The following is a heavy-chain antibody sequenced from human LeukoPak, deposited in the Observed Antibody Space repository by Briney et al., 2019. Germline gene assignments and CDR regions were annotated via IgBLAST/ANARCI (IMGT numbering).Heavy chain of an antibody. Sequence: ASVKVSCKASGYTFTGYYMHWVRQAPGQGLEWMGWINPNSGGTNYAQKFQGWVTMTRDTSISTAYMELSRLRSDDTAVYYCATGLQYGLWGVPYFYYMHAWGEGTTVTVSS. D-gene: IGHD3-10*01. CDR2: INPNSGGT. V-gene: IGHV1-2*04. CDR1: GYTFTGYY. J-gene: IGHJ6*03. CDR3: ATGLQYGLWGVPYFYYMHA.